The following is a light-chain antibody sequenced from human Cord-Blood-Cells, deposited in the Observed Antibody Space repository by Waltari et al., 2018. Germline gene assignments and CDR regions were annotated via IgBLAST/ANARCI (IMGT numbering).Light chain of an antibody. CDR3: SSYTSSSTLEV. J-gene: IGLJ2*01. CDR1: SSDVCGFNY. Sequence: QSALTQPASVSGSPGQSLTISCTGTSSDVCGFNYVSWYQQHPGKAPKLMIYDVSNRPSGVSNRFSGSKSGNTASLTISGLQAEDEADYYCSSYTSSSTLEVFGGGTKLTVL. CDR2: DVS. V-gene: IGLV2-14*01.